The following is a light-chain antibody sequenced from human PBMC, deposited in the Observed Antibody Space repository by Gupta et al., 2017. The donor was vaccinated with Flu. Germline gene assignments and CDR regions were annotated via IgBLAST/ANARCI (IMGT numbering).Light chain of an antibody. V-gene: IGLV3-21*02. CDR2: DDS. Sequence: GGNNIGTKSVHWYQQKAGQAPVLVVYDDSGRPTGIPERFSGSNSGNTATLTISRVEVGDEADYYCQVGDRSSDQVVFGGGTKLTVL. CDR3: QVGDRSSDQVV. CDR1: NIGTKS. J-gene: IGLJ2*01.